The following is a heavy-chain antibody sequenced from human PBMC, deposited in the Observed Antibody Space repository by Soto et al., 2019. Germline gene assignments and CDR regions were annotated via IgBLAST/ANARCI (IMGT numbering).Heavy chain of an antibody. CDR3: AKVDTWTYFDY. Sequence: GGSLRLSCAAAGFTFSSYAMSWVRQAPGKGLQWVSSISHSSGDTYYADSVKGRFTISRDNSRNTLYLQLSSLRDEDTAVYYCAKVDTWTYFDYWGQGTPVTVSS. CDR1: GFTFSSYA. V-gene: IGHV3-23*01. CDR2: ISHSSGDT. J-gene: IGHJ4*02. D-gene: IGHD5-12*01.